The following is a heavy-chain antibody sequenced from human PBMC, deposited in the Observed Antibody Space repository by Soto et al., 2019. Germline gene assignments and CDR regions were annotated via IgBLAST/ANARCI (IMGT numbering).Heavy chain of an antibody. D-gene: IGHD1-1*01. V-gene: IGHV3-23*01. Sequence: EVHLLESGGGLVQPGGSLRLSCAVSGFRYSTYGVTWVRQAPGKGLEWVSGVSGGSGTTHYKDSVRGRFAVTGDNSKNTVYWEMNRLRLEDTVVYYCTRWNGDADYWGQGTLVTVSS. J-gene: IGHJ4*02. CDR3: TRWNGDADY. CDR2: VSGGSGTT. CDR1: GFRYSTYG.